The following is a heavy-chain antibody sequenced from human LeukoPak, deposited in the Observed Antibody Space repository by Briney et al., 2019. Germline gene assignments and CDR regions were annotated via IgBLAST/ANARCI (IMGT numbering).Heavy chain of an antibody. CDR2: ITTDGSST. V-gene: IGHV3-74*01. CDR3: ARDYYSGSRDLDY. CDR1: GFTFSSYW. Sequence: LPGGSLRLSCAASGFTFSSYWMHWVRQAPGKGLMWVSLITTDGSSTTYADSVKGRFTISRDNAKNTLYLQMNSLRAEDTAVYYCARDYYSGSRDLDYWGQGTLVTVSS. J-gene: IGHJ4*02. D-gene: IGHD3-22*01.